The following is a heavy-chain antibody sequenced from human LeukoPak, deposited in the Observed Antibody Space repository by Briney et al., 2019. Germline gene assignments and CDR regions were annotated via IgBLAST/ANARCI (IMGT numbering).Heavy chain of an antibody. V-gene: IGHV4-39*07. Sequence: SETLSLTCTVSGGSISSSSYYWGWIRQPPGKGLEWIGSIYYSGSTYYNPSLKSRVTISVDTSKNQFSLKLSSVTAADTAVYYCARVNNRDWNYVGYYCYYYMDVWGKGTTVTVSS. J-gene: IGHJ6*03. CDR3: ARVNNRDWNYVGYYCYYYMDV. CDR1: GGSISSSSYY. D-gene: IGHD1-7*01. CDR2: IYYSGST.